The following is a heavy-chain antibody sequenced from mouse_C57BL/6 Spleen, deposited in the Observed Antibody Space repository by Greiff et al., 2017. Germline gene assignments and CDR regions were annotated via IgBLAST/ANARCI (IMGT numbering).Heavy chain of an antibody. V-gene: IGHV5-9-1*02. CDR1: GFTFSSYA. CDR2: ISSGGDYI. Sequence: EVKVEESGEGLVKPGGSLKLSCAASGFTFSSYAMSWVRQTPEKRLEWVAYISSGGDYIYYADTVKGRFTISRDNARNTLYLQMSSLKSEDTAMYYCTRDGGYPYYYAMDYWGQGTSVTVSS. CDR3: TRDGGYPYYYAMDY. J-gene: IGHJ4*01. D-gene: IGHD2-2*01.